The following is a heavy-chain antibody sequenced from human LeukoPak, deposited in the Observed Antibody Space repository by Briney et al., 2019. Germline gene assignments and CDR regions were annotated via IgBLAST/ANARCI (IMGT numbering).Heavy chain of an antibody. D-gene: IGHD1-26*01. V-gene: IGHV3-23*01. CDR1: GFTFSSSA. CDR3: AKDVGKWESLHFFDY. J-gene: IGHJ4*02. Sequence: GGSLRLSCAASGFTFSSSAMSWVRQVPGKGLEWVSGISASGGSTYYADSVRGRFTISRDNSKNTLYVQMNSLRGDDTAVYYCAKDVGKWESLHFFDYWGQGTLVTVSS. CDR2: ISASGGST.